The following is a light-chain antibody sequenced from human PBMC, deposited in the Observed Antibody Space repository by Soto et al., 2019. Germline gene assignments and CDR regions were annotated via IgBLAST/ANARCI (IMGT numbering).Light chain of an antibody. V-gene: IGKV1-5*01. CDR3: QQYHSYPWT. CDR1: QSISGY. Sequence: DIQMTQSPSTLSASVGDTVTITCRASQSISGYLAWYQQKPGKVPKLLSLESGVPSRFIGSGSGTGFTLTISSLQPDDSASYFCQQYHSYPWTFGQGTRVEIK. J-gene: IGKJ1*01.